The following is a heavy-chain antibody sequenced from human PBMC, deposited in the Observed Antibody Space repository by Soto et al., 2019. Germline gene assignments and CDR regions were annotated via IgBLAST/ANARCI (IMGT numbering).Heavy chain of an antibody. J-gene: IGHJ6*02. D-gene: IGHD3-10*01. CDR2: IIPILGVP. CDR3: AGFRGSYGMGV. V-gene: IGHV1-69*02. CDR1: GGTFSSYT. Sequence: QVQLVQSGAEVKKPGSSVKVSCKASGGTFSSYTISWVRQAPGQGLEWMGRIIPILGVPNYAQKFQGRVTITADKSTSTAYMELSSLRSEDTDVYYCAGFRGSYGMGVWGQGTTVTVSS.